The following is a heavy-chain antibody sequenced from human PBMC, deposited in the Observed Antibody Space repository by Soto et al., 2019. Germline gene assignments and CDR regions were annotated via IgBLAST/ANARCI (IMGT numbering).Heavy chain of an antibody. CDR1: GITLVNAW. Sequence: EVQLVESGGGLVKPGGSLRLSCAASGITLVNAWMTWVRQAPGKGLEWVGRIKSKADGSTTEYGSPVKDRFIISRDDSDNTLHLQMEGLKTEDTAVHYCATPRPGTHGYGYWGQGTLVTVSS. D-gene: IGHD5-18*01. CDR3: ATPRPGTHGYGY. J-gene: IGHJ4*02. CDR2: IKSKADGSTT. V-gene: IGHV3-15*01.